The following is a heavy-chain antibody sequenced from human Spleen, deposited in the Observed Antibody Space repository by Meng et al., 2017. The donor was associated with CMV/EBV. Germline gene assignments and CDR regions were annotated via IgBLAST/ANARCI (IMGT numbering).Heavy chain of an antibody. CDR2: TYYKSKWYN. CDR3: AREDYYYYGMDV. J-gene: IGHJ6*02. CDR1: GDSVSSNSAA. Sequence: SETLSLTCAISGDSVSSNSAAWTWIRQSPSRGLEWLGRTYYKSKWYNDYAVSVKSRITLNTDTSKNQFSLQLNSVTPEDTAVYYCAREDYYYYGMDVWGQGTTVTVSS. V-gene: IGHV6-1*01.